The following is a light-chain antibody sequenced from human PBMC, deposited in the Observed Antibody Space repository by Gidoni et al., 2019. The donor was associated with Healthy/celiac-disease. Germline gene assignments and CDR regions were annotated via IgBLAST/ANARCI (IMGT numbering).Light chain of an antibody. CDR1: QGISSY. Sequence: DIQLTQSPSFLSASVGDRVTITCRASQGISSYLAWYQQKPGKAPKLLIYAASTLQSGVPSRFSGSGSVTEFTLTISSLQPEDFATYYCQQLNSYPRLTFGGGTKVEIK. CDR3: QQLNSYPRLT. CDR2: AAS. J-gene: IGKJ4*01. V-gene: IGKV1-9*01.